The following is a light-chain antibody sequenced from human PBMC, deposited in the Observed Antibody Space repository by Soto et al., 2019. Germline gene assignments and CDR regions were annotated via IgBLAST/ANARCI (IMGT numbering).Light chain of an antibody. Sequence: EIVLTQSPGTLSLSPGEGATLSCRASQTVSSSYLAWYQQKPGQAPRVLIYGASSRATGIPDRFSGSGSGTDFTLTISRLEPDDFAVYFCQHYGSSPFTFGQGTKLEIK. CDR3: QHYGSSPFT. V-gene: IGKV3-20*01. CDR2: GAS. J-gene: IGKJ2*01. CDR1: QTVSSSY.